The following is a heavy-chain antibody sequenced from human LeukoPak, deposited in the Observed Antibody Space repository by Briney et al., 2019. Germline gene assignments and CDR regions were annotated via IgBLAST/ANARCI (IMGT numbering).Heavy chain of an antibody. V-gene: IGHV1-18*01. Sequence: VASVKVSCKASGYTFTSYGISWVRQAPGQGLEWMGWISAYNGNTNYAQKLQGRVTMTTDTSTSTAYMELRSLRSDDTAVYYCARVGYCSSTSCYYYYYYYMDVWGQGTTVTVSS. CDR1: GYTFTSYG. CDR2: ISAYNGNT. D-gene: IGHD2-2*01. CDR3: ARVGYCSSTSCYYYYYYYMDV. J-gene: IGHJ6*03.